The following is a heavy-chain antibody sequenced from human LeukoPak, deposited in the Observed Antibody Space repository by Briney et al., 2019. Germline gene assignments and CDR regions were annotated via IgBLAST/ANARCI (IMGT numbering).Heavy chain of an antibody. CDR2: VEHDGSRT. J-gene: IGHJ4*02. CDR1: GFTFTSYW. CDR3: ATDLG. D-gene: IGHD4-17*01. V-gene: IGHV3-74*01. Sequence: GGSLRLSCAASGFTFTSYWMHWVRQPPGKGLVWVSRVEHDGSRTAYADSVTGRFTISRDNARNMVYLQMNSLRAEDTAAYYCATDLGWGQGTLVTVSS.